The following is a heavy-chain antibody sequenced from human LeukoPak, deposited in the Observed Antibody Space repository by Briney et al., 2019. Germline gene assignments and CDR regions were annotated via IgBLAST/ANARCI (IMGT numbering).Heavy chain of an antibody. J-gene: IGHJ5*02. Sequence: SVKVSCKASGGTLSNYAISWVRQAPGQGLEWMGRIIPMLGITDYAQKFQGRVTITADKSTSTAYMELHSLTSENTAVYYCARDTATRPDLNWFDPWGPGTLVTVSS. V-gene: IGHV1-69*04. CDR1: GGTLSNYA. CDR3: ARDTATRPDLNWFDP. CDR2: IIPMLGIT. D-gene: IGHD6-6*01.